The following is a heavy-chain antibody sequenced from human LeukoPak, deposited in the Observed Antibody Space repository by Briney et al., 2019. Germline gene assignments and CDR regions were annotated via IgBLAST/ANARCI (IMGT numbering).Heavy chain of an antibody. CDR2: ISGSGGST. CDR1: GVTLSSYA. V-gene: IGHV3-23*01. CDR3: AKALDVYYYDSSGYWTFDY. Sequence: GGSLRLSCTASGVTLSSYAMSWARQAPGKGLEWVSAISGSGGSTYYADSVKGRFTISRDNSKNTLYLQMNSLRAEDTAVYYCAKALDVYYYDSSGYWTFDYWGQGTLVTVSS. J-gene: IGHJ4*02. D-gene: IGHD3-22*01.